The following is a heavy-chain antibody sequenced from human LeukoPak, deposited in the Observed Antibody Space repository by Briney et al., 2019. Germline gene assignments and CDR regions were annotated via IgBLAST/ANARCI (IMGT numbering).Heavy chain of an antibody. Sequence: GASVKVSCKAFGYTFTGYYMHWARQAPGHGLEWMGWINPNSGSRSYAQKFQGRVTMTRDTSIGTAYMELSRLKSDDTAVYYCARGDGYSYGYLGYWGQGTLVTVSS. J-gene: IGHJ4*02. D-gene: IGHD5-18*01. CDR1: GYTFTGYY. CDR3: ARGDGYSYGYLGY. V-gene: IGHV1-2*02. CDR2: INPNSGSR.